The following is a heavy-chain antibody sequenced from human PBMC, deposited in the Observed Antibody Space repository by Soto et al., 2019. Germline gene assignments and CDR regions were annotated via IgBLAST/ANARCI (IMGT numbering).Heavy chain of an antibody. D-gene: IGHD2-2*01. CDR1: GYSFTSYA. Sequence: QVQLVQSGAEVKEPGASVKVSCKASGYSFTSYAISWVRQAPGQGLEWMGRISGHNGNTNYAQKLQGRVTMTTDTSTSTAYMELRSLRSDDTAVYYCARDLVNWVSTSCHEYWGQGTLVTVSS. J-gene: IGHJ4*02. V-gene: IGHV1-18*04. CDR3: ARDLVNWVSTSCHEY. CDR2: ISGHNGNT.